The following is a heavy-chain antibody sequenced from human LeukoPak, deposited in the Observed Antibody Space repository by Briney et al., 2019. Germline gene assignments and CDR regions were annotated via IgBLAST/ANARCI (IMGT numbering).Heavy chain of an antibody. J-gene: IGHJ3*02. V-gene: IGHV4-34*01. CDR2: INHSGST. CDR1: GGSISGYY. CDR3: ARGQGGAFDI. Sequence: PSETLSLTCTVSGGSISGYYWSWIRQPPGKGLEWIGEINHSGSTNYNPSLKSRVTISVDTSKNQFSLKLSSVTAADTAVYYCARGQGGAFDIWGQGTMVTVSS.